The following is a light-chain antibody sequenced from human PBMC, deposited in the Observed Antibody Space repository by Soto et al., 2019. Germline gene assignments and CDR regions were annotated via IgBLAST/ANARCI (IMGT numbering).Light chain of an antibody. CDR1: SGSVSTTYY. CDR2: STN. V-gene: IGLV8-61*01. Sequence: QTVVTQEPSFSVSPGGTGTLTCGLTSGSVSTTYYPSWYQQTPGQAPRTLIYSTNIRSSGVPDRFSGSILGNKAALTITGAQADDESDYHCMLYMGGGLVVFGGGTKLTV. J-gene: IGLJ2*01. CDR3: MLYMGGGLVV.